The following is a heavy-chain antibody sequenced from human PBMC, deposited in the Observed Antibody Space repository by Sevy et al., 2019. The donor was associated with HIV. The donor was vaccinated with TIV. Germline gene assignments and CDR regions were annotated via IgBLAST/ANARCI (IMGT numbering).Heavy chain of an antibody. Sequence: GESLKISCAASGFIFTDYYMTWIRQLPEKGLEYISQIGMNGDATNYADSVKGRFTVSRDNAKKSLYMQMDNLGVEDTAVYYFARDPNWQHMTDDHYYSMDVWGQGTTVTVSS. CDR1: GFIFTDYY. J-gene: IGHJ6*02. CDR3: ARDPNWQHMTDDHYYSMDV. V-gene: IGHV3-11*01. D-gene: IGHD1-1*01. CDR2: IGMNGDAT.